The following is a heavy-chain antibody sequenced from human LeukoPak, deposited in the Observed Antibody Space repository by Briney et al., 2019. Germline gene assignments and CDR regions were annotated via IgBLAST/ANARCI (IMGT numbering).Heavy chain of an antibody. CDR2: INPSGGST. CDR3: ARDLKGCSGGSCYPEHWFDP. J-gene: IGHJ5*02. D-gene: IGHD2-15*01. CDR1: GYTFTSDY. Sequence: ASVKVSCKASGYTFTSDYMHWVRQAPGQGLEWMGIINPSGGSTSYAQKFQGRVTMTRDTSTSTVYMELSSLRSEDTAVYYCARDLKGCSGGSCYPEHWFDPWGQGTLVTVSS. V-gene: IGHV1-46*01.